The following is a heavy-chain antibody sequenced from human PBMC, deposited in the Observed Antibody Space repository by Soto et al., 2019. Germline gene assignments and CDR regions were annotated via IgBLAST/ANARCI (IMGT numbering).Heavy chain of an antibody. CDR3: ARARIVVVPAARYNWFDP. V-gene: IGHV4-34*01. CDR2: INLSGST. Sequence: QVQLQQWGAGLLKPSETLSLTCAVYGGSFSGYYWSWIRQPPGKGLEWIGEINLSGSTNYNPSLKSRVAISVDTSKNQFSLKLSSVTAADTAVYYCARARIVVVPAARYNWFDPWGQGTLVTVSS. J-gene: IGHJ5*02. CDR1: GGSFSGYY. D-gene: IGHD2-2*01.